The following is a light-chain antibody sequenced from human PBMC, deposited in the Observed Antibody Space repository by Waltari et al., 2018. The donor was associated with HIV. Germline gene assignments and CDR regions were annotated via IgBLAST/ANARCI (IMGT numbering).Light chain of an antibody. V-gene: IGLV2-8*01. Sequence: QSALTQPPSASGSPGQSVTISCTGTSSDVGGYNHVSWYQQHPGKAPKLMIYGVNKRPSVFSDRFSGSKSGNTASLTVSGLQGEDEAEYYCCSYGGSNNVVFGGGTKLTVL. CDR2: GVN. J-gene: IGLJ2*01. CDR3: CSYGGSNNVV. CDR1: SSDVGGYNH.